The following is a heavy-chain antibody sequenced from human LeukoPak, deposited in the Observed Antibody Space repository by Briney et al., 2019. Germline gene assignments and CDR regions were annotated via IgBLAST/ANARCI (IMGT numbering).Heavy chain of an antibody. D-gene: IGHD4-17*01. CDR2: IYYSGST. V-gene: IGHV4-59*01. CDR1: GGSITRYY. CDR3: ARILSYGDYHYYYMDV. J-gene: IGHJ6*03. Sequence: SETLSLTCTVSGGSITRYYWSWIRQPPGKGLEWIGYIYYSGSTNYNPSLKSRVTISVDTSKNQFSLRLSSVTAADTAVYYCARILSYGDYHYYYMDVWGKGTTVTVSS.